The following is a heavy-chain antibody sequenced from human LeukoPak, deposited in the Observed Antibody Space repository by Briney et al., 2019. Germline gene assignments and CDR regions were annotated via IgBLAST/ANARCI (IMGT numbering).Heavy chain of an antibody. V-gene: IGHV1-2*02. CDR1: GYTFTSYY. D-gene: IGHD3-3*01. Sequence: ASVKVSCKASGYTFTSYYMHWVRQAPGQGLEWMGWINPNSGGTNYAQKFQGRVTMTRDTSISTAYMELSRLRSDDTAVYYCARVGGDLDFVHLFDYWGQGTLVTVSS. J-gene: IGHJ4*02. CDR2: INPNSGGT. CDR3: ARVGGDLDFVHLFDY.